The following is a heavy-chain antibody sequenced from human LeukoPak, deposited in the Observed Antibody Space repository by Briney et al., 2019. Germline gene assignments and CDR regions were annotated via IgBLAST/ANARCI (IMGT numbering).Heavy chain of an antibody. J-gene: IGHJ6*02. D-gene: IGHD2-15*01. V-gene: IGHV1-2*06. CDR2: INPNSGGT. Sequence: ASVKVSCKASGYTFTGYYMHWVRQAPGQGLEWMGRINPNSGGTNYAQKFQGRVTMTRDTFISTAYMELSRLRSDDTAVYYCARVHVARYYYYGMDVWGQGTTVTVSS. CDR3: ARVHVARYYYYGMDV. CDR1: GYTFTGYY.